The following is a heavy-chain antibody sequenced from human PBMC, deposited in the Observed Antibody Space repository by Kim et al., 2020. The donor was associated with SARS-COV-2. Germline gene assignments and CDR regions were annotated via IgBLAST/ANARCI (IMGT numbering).Heavy chain of an antibody. CDR1: GGSFSGYY. V-gene: IGHV4-34*01. J-gene: IGHJ5*02. CDR2: INHSGST. CDR3: ARVPEWELLQEGWFDP. D-gene: IGHD1-26*01. Sequence: SQTLSPTCAVYGGSFSGYYWSWIRQPPGKGLEWIGEINHSGSTNYNPSLKSRVTISVDTSKNQFSLKLSSVTAADTAVYYCARVPEWELLQEGWFDPWGQGTLVTVSS.